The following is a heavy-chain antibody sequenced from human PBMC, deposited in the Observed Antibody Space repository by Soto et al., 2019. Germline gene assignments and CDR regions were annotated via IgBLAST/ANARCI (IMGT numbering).Heavy chain of an antibody. CDR3: ARGPHIVGVRKGYFDY. CDR2: ISYDGSNK. V-gene: IGHV3-30-3*01. D-gene: IGHD1-26*01. Sequence: QVQLVESGGGVVQPGRSLRLSCAASGFTFSSYAMHWVRQAPGKGLEWVAVISYDGSNKYYADSVKGRFTISRDNSKNTLYLQMDSLRAEDTAVYYCARGPHIVGVRKGYFDYWGQGTLVTVSS. CDR1: GFTFSSYA. J-gene: IGHJ4*02.